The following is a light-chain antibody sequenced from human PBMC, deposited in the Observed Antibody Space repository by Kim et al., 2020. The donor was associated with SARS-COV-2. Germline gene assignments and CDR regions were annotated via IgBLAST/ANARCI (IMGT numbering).Light chain of an antibody. V-gene: IGLV6-57*03. J-gene: IGLJ3*02. CDR2: EDN. CDR1: SRGIANND. CDR3: QSYDSSNRV. Sequence: GKTVTVAGNRSSRGIANNDGRWYQQRPGSAPTTVIYEDNQRPSGVPGRFSGSIDSSSNSASLTISGLKTEDEADYYCQSYDSSNRVFGGGTQLTVL.